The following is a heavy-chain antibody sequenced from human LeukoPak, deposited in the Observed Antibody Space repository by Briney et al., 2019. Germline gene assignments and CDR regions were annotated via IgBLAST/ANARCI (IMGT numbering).Heavy chain of an antibody. CDR2: INSNGGGT. J-gene: IGHJ4*02. CDR1: GYTFTGYY. V-gene: IGHV1-2*02. CDR3: ARSSTGWSVDF. Sequence: ASVKVSCKASGYTFTGYYMHWVRQAPGQGLEWMGWINSNGGGTLYAQSLQGRVTLTTDTSTSTLYMELRTLRSDDTAVYYCARSSTGWSVDFWGQGTLVTVSS. D-gene: IGHD6-19*01.